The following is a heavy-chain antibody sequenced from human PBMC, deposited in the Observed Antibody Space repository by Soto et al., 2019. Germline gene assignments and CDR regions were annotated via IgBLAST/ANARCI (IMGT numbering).Heavy chain of an antibody. CDR1: GGSISSGGYY. CDR2: IYYCGST. J-gene: IGHJ4*02. CDR3: AGEGDGLVGIRR. Sequence: QVQLQESGPGLVKPSQTLSLTCTVSGGSISSGGYYWSWIRQHPGKGLEWIGYIYYCGSTYYNPSLKSRXXIXVVXSKNQFSLKLSSVTAADTAVYYCAGEGDGLVGIRRWGQGTLVTVSS. D-gene: IGHD1-26*01. V-gene: IGHV4-31*03.